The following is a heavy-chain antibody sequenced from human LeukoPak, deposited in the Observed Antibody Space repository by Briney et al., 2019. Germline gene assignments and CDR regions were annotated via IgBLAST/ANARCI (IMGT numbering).Heavy chain of an antibody. Sequence: ASVKVSCKVSGYTLTELSMHWVRQAPGKGLEWMGGFDPEDGETIYAQKFQGRVTMTEDTSTDTAYMELSSLRSEDTAVYYCATLSRGSLMYYYDSSGYYYDYWGQGTLVTVSS. CDR2: FDPEDGET. D-gene: IGHD3-22*01. J-gene: IGHJ4*02. CDR3: ATLSRGSLMYYYDSSGYYYDY. V-gene: IGHV1-24*01. CDR1: GYTLTELS.